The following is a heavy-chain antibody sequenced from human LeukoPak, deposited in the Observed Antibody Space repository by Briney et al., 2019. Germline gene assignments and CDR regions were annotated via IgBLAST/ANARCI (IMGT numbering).Heavy chain of an antibody. Sequence: GGSLGLSCVASGFTFSTYPMSWVRQAAGKGLEWVSAICGGGVNTYYANSVKGRFTFYRDESKNPLYLQINSLRAEDTAVYYCAKSVGYHSDRSGYYWLDTFDSWGQGTLVTVSS. CDR1: GFTFSTYP. CDR2: ICGGGVNT. CDR3: AKSVGYHSDRSGYYWLDTFDS. D-gene: IGHD3-22*01. J-gene: IGHJ4*02. V-gene: IGHV3-23*01.